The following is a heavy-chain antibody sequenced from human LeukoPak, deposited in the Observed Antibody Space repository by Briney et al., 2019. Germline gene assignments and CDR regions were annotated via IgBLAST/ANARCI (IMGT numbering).Heavy chain of an antibody. CDR3: AKEVGPDLGA. Sequence: GGSLRLSCGGSGFNFRSYAIHWVRQPPGKGLEWVAIIWYDGSKTYYAESVKGRFTISRDNSNNMAYLQMSSLRVEDTAVYFCAKEVGPDLGAWGQGTLVTVSS. D-gene: IGHD1-26*01. J-gene: IGHJ4*02. V-gene: IGHV3-33*06. CDR1: GFNFRSYA. CDR2: IWYDGSKT.